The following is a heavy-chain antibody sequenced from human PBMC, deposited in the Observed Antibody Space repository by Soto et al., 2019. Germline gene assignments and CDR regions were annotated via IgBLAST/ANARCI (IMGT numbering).Heavy chain of an antibody. CDR3: AKDQAPIRSGMDV. CDR2: ISGSGGST. Sequence: EVQLLESGGGLVQPRGSLRLSCAASGFTFSSYAMSWVRQAPGKGLEWVSAISGSGGSTYYADSVKGRFTISRDNSKNTLYLQMNSLRAEDTAVYYCAKDQAPIRSGMDVWGQGTTVTVSS. J-gene: IGHJ6*02. CDR1: GFTFSSYA. D-gene: IGHD2-2*02. V-gene: IGHV3-23*01.